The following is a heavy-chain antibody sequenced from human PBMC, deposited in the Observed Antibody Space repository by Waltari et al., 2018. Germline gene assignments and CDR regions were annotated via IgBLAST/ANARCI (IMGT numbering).Heavy chain of an antibody. CDR2: IYHSGST. Sequence: QVQLQESGPGLVKPSETLSLTCAVSGYSISSGYYWGWIRQPPGKGLEWIGSIYHSGSTYYNPSLKSRDTISVDTSKNQFSLKLSSVTAADTAVYYCARLMVQGDYYYYGMDVWGQGTTVTVSS. D-gene: IGHD3-10*01. J-gene: IGHJ6*02. CDR3: ARLMVQGDYYYYGMDV. CDR1: GYSISSGYY. V-gene: IGHV4-38-2*01.